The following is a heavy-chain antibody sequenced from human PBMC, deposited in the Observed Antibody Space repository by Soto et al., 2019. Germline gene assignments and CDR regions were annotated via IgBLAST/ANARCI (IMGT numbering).Heavy chain of an antibody. V-gene: IGHV3-7*03. D-gene: IGHD6-13*01. J-gene: IGHJ6*02. CDR1: GFTFSSYW. Sequence: GGSLRLSCAASGFTFSSYWMSWVRQAPGKGLEWVANIKEDGSEKYYVDSVKGRFTISRDNAKNSLYLQMNSLRAEDTAVYYCAGGFTIAAAGYYYYYGMDVWGQGTTVTVSS. CDR3: AGGFTIAAAGYYYYYGMDV. CDR2: IKEDGSEK.